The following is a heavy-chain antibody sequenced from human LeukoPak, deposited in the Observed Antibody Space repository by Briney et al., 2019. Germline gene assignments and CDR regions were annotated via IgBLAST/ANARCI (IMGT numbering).Heavy chain of an antibody. J-gene: IGHJ5*02. CDR2: ISYDGSNK. D-gene: IGHD2-2*01. CDR3: ARGNYCSSTSCYSGFDP. Sequence: SGGSLRLSCAASGFTFSSYAMSWVRQAPGKGLEWVAVISYDGSNKYYADSVKGRFTISRDNSKNTLYLQMNSLRAEDTAVYYCARGNYCSSTSCYSGFDPWGQGTLVTVSS. V-gene: IGHV3-30*03. CDR1: GFTFSSYA.